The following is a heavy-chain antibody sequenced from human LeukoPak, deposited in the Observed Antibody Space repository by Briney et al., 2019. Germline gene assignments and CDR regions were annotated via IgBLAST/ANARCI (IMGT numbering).Heavy chain of an antibody. J-gene: IGHJ6*03. CDR1: GFTFSSYA. CDR2: ISGSGGST. D-gene: IGHD3-22*01. Sequence: GGSLRLSCAASGFTFSSYAMSWVRQAPGKGLEWVSAISGSGGSTYYADSVKGRFTISRDNSKNTLYLQMNSLRAEDTAVYYCAKNSPKALMIYYYYYMDVWGKGATVTVSS. V-gene: IGHV3-23*01. CDR3: AKNSPKALMIYYYYYMDV.